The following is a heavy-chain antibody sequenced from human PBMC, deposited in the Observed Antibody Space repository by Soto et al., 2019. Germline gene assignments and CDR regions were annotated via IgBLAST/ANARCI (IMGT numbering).Heavy chain of an antibody. CDR1: GFTFSSYS. CDR2: ISSSSSTI. Sequence: GGSLRLSCAASGFTFSSYSMNWVRQAPGKGLEWVSYISSSSSTIYYADSVKGRFTISRDNAKNSLYLQMNSLRAEDTAVYYCATLQGVWRAARRHFDYWGQGTLVTVSS. J-gene: IGHJ4*02. V-gene: IGHV3-48*01. D-gene: IGHD6-6*01. CDR3: ATLQGVWRAARRHFDY.